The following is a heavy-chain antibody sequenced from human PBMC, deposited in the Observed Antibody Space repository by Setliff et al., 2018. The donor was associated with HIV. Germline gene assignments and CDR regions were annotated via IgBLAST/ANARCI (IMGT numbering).Heavy chain of an antibody. D-gene: IGHD4-17*01. CDR2: IHTSGSA. V-gene: IGHV4-4*07. Sequence: SETLSLTCTVSGDSIGYYYWSWIRQPAGRGLEWMGRIHTSGSAYYNPSLKSRVTISIDTSNNQISLRLSSVTAADTAMYYCVRDDYGYNGKGFDYWGPGTLVTVSS. J-gene: IGHJ4*02. CDR1: GDSIGYYY. CDR3: VRDDYGYNGKGFDY.